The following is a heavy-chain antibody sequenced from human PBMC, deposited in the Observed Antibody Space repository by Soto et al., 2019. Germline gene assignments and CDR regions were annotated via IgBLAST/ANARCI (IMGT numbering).Heavy chain of an antibody. D-gene: IGHD6-19*01. CDR1: GGSISTSY. V-gene: IGHV4-59*01. CDR2: VYHSGST. Sequence: QVQLQESGPGLVKPSETLSLTCTVSGGSISTSYWTWIRQPPGKGLEWIGYVYHSGSTNYNPSLKSRVTISVDTSKNQFSLRLTSVTAADTAVYYCARGKWIAVPGDNWFDPCCQGALVTVS. CDR3: ARGKWIAVPGDNWFDP. J-gene: IGHJ5*02.